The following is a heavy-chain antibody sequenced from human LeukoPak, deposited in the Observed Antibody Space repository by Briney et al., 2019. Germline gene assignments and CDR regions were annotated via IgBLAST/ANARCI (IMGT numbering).Heavy chain of an antibody. J-gene: IGHJ6*03. D-gene: IGHD3-10*01. CDR3: ARTDGSGSYGYYYYYYMDV. CDR2: ISSSGSTI. Sequence: PGGSLRLSCAASGFTFSDYYMSWIRQAPGQGLEWVSYISSSGSTIYYANPVKGRFTISRDNAKNSLYLQINSLRAEDTAVYYCARTDGSGSYGYYYYYYMDVWGKGTTVTISS. V-gene: IGHV3-11*01. CDR1: GFTFSDYY.